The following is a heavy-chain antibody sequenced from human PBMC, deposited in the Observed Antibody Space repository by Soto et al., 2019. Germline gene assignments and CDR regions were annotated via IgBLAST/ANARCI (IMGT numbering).Heavy chain of an antibody. CDR3: ARDASARRLYYDFWSGTEQFDP. Sequence: PGGSLRLSCAASGFTFSSYWMHWVRQAPGKGLVWVSRINSDGSSTSYADSVKGRFTISRDNAKNTLYLQMNSLRAEDTAVYYCARDASARRLYYDFWSGTEQFDPWGQGTLVTVSS. CDR2: INSDGSST. CDR1: GFTFSSYW. V-gene: IGHV3-74*01. J-gene: IGHJ5*02. D-gene: IGHD3-3*01.